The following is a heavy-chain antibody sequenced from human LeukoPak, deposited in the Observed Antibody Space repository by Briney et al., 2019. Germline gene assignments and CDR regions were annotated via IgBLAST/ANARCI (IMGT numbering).Heavy chain of an antibody. J-gene: IGHJ4*02. CDR3: ANSRGAVAGAPGY. Sequence: EPGGSLRLSCAASGFTFSSYAMKWVRQAPGEGLEGVSGISGRGGSTYFPDSVKGRFTIGRVNSKNTLYLQMNSLRVEDTATYYCANSRGAVAGAPGYWGQGTLVTVSS. D-gene: IGHD6-19*01. CDR1: GFTFSSYA. CDR2: ISGRGGST. V-gene: IGHV3-23*01.